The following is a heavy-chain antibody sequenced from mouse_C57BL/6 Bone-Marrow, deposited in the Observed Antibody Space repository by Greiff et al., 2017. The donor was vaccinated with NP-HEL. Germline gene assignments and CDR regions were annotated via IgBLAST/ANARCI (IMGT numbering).Heavy chain of an antibody. D-gene: IGHD1-1*01. CDR2: ISTGGGST. Sequence: DVKLVESGGGLVQPGGSLKLSCAASGFTFSDYYMYWVRQTPEKRLEWVAYISTGGGSTYYPDTVKGRFTISRDNAKNTLYLQMSRLKSEDTAMYYCARDGEITTVVAKPYWYFDVWGTGTTVTVSS. CDR3: ARDGEITTVVAKPYWYFDV. J-gene: IGHJ1*03. CDR1: GFTFSDYY. V-gene: IGHV5-12*01.